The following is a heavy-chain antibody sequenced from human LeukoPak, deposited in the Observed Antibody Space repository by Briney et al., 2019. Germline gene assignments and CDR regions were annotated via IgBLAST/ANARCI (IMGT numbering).Heavy chain of an antibody. Sequence: PGGSLRLSCAASGFTFSSYSMNWVRQAPGKGLEWVSSISSSSSYIYYADSVKGRFTISRDNAKNSLYLQMNSLRAEDTAVYYCARDKGRFSDHRFDPWGQGTLVTVSS. CDR2: ISSSSSYI. CDR3: ARDKGRFSDHRFDP. D-gene: IGHD3-3*01. CDR1: GFTFSSYS. J-gene: IGHJ5*02. V-gene: IGHV3-21*01.